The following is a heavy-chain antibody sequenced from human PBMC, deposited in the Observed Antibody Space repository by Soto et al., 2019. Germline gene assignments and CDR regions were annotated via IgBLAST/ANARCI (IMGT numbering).Heavy chain of an antibody. CDR3: AKGRGGSGSLPPRVDF. CDR2: ISGGGDTT. V-gene: IGHV3-23*01. Sequence: EVQLLESGGGLVQPGGSLRLSCAASGFTFNNYAMTWVRQAPGKGLEWVSAISGGGDTTSYADSVKGRFTVSSDGSKNTLSLQMGSLRAEDTALYYCAKGRGGSGSLPPRVDFWGQGTLVTVSS. J-gene: IGHJ4*02. CDR1: GFTFNNYA. D-gene: IGHD3-10*01.